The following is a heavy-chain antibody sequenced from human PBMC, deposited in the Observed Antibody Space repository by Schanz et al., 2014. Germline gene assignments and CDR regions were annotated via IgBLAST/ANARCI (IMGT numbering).Heavy chain of an antibody. CDR2: ISGGGGTR. CDR1: GFSLNTYG. J-gene: IGHJ6*02. CDR3: AKDSCSSTTCYGYGMDV. D-gene: IGHD2-2*01. Sequence: AQLMESGGGVVQPGTSLILSCSVSGFSLNTYGIHWFRQPAGKGLEWVSGISGGGGTRNYADSVKGRFTVFRDNSKRTLYLEINDPRAEDTAVYYCAKDSCSSTTCYGYGMDVWGQGSTVTVSS. V-gene: IGHV3-23*01.